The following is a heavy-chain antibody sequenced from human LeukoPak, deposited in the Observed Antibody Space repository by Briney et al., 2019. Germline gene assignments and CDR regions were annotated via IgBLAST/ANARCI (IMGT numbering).Heavy chain of an antibody. V-gene: IGHV3-66*01. Sequence: PGGSLRLSCVGSGVIVRSNYMTWVRQAPGKGLEWVSILYHGGSTYYADSVKGRFSIPRDTSKNTLYLQMNSLRVEDTAVYYCAELGITMIGGVWGKGTTVTISS. CDR2: LYHGGST. CDR1: GVIVRSNY. J-gene: IGHJ6*04. D-gene: IGHD3-10*02. CDR3: AELGITMIGGV.